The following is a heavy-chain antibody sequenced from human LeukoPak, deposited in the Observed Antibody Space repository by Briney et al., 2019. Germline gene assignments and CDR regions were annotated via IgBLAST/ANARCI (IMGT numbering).Heavy chain of an antibody. Sequence: SETLSLTCTVSGDSISSKNSYWGWVRQTPGNGLAWVGSLYYSLTDRSSDYNPSLKSRATISVDTSKNQLSLRLDSVTAADTAVYYCARASRFSSSWYGAFDIWGQGTMVTVSS. D-gene: IGHD6-13*01. CDR3: ARASRFSSSWYGAFDI. J-gene: IGHJ3*02. CDR2: LYYSLTDRSS. CDR1: GDSISSKNSY. V-gene: IGHV4-39*01.